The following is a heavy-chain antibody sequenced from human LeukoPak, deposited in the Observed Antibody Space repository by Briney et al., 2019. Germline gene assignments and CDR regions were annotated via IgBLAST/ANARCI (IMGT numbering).Heavy chain of an antibody. CDR3: ARDGMSSVPYSMDV. Sequence: GASVKVSCTASGYTFSSHSMHWVRQAPGQRLEWMGWINADYGNIKYSQRLQGRVTITRDTSANITYMELSSLRFEDTAVYYCARDGMSSVPYSMDVWGQGTTVTVAS. J-gene: IGHJ6*02. V-gene: IGHV1-3*01. D-gene: IGHD1-26*01. CDR2: INADYGNI. CDR1: GYTFSSHS.